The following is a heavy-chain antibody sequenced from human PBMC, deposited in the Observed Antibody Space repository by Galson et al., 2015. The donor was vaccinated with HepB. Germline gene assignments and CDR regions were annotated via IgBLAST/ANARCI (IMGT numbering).Heavy chain of an antibody. D-gene: IGHD3-9*01. CDR3: ARRLYLNGYYSGS. J-gene: IGHJ5*02. Sequence: PGKGLEWIGEINYGGTTHYNPSLKSRVTISVDTSKNQFSLKLSSVTAADTAVYYCARRLYLNGYYSGSWGQGTLVTVSS. V-gene: IGHV4-34*01. CDR2: INYGGTT.